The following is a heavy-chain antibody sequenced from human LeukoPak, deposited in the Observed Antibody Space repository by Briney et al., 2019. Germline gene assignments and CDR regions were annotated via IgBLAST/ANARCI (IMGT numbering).Heavy chain of an antibody. CDR3: ATGYRGIAFDI. V-gene: IGHV3-11*01. D-gene: IGHD5-18*01. CDR2: ISSSGSTI. CDR1: GFTFSDYY. J-gene: IGHJ3*02. Sequence: TGGSLRLSCAASGFTFSDYYMSWIRQAPGKGLEWVSYISSSGSTIYYADSVKGRFTISRDIVKNSLYLQMNSLRAEDTAVYYCATGYRGIAFDIWGQGTMVTVSS.